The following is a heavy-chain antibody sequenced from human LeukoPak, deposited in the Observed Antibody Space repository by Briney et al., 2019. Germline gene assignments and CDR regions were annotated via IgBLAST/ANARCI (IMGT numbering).Heavy chain of an antibody. Sequence: PGGSLRLSCAASGFTFSSYAMSGVRQAPGKGLEWVSAISGSGGSTYYADSVKGRFTISRDNAKNSLYLQMNSLRAEDTAVYYCARDFFYGEMGHDAFDIWGQGTMVTVSS. CDR2: ISGSGGST. D-gene: IGHD2/OR15-2a*01. CDR1: GFTFSSYA. V-gene: IGHV3-23*01. J-gene: IGHJ3*02. CDR3: ARDFFYGEMGHDAFDI.